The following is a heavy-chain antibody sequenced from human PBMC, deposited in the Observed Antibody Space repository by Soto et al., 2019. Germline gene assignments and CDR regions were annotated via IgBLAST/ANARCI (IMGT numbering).Heavy chain of an antibody. J-gene: IGHJ5*02. D-gene: IGHD4-17*01. CDR1: GFTFSSYA. CDR3: AKAIWTTVLHAAWFDP. V-gene: IGHV3-23*01. Sequence: EVQLLESGGGLVQPGGSLRLSCAASGFTFSSYAMSWVRQAPGKGLEWVSAISGSGGSTYYADSVKGRFTISRDNSKNTLYLQMNSLRAEDTAVYYCAKAIWTTVLHAAWFDPWGQGTLVTVSS. CDR2: ISGSGGST.